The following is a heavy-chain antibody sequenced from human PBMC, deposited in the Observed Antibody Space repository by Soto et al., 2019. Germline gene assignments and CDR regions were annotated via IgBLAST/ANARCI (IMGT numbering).Heavy chain of an antibody. Sequence: ASVKVSCKASGYIFINHGISWVRQAPGQGLEYMGWISPSNGNTNYAPNFQGSVTMTTDTSTNTAYLELRSLRSDDTAVYYCAREQITIFGVLNDYWGQGTLVTVSS. D-gene: IGHD3-3*01. CDR3: AREQITIFGVLNDY. J-gene: IGHJ4*02. V-gene: IGHV1-18*01. CDR1: GYIFINHG. CDR2: ISPSNGNT.